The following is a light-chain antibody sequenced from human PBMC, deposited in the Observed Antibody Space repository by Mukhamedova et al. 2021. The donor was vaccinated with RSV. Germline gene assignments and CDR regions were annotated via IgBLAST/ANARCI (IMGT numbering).Light chain of an antibody. CDR3: NSRDSSGNHFYV. V-gene: IGLV3-19*01. CDR2: GKN. J-gene: IGLJ1*01. CDR1: GLRSYY. Sequence: ITCQGDGLRSYYASWYQQKPGQAPVLVIYGKNNRPSGIPDRFSGSSSGNTASLTITGAQAEDEADYYCNSRDSSGNHFYVFGTGT.